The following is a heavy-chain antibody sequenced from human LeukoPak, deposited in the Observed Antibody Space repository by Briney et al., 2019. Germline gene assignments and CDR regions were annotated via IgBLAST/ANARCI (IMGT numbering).Heavy chain of an antibody. J-gene: IGHJ4*02. Sequence: SETLSLTCTVSGGSISSSSYYWGWIRQPPGKGLEWIGSIYYSGSTYYNPSLKSRVTISVDTSKNQFSLKLSSVTAADTAVYYCARAGYCSGGSCYSGSSYFDYWGQGTLVTVSS. CDR1: GGSISSSSYY. D-gene: IGHD2-15*01. CDR3: ARAGYCSGGSCYSGSSYFDY. CDR2: IYYSGST. V-gene: IGHV4-39*07.